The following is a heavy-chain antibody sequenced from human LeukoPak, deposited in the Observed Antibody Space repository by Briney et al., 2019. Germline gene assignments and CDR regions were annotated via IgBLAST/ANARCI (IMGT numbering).Heavy chain of an antibody. CDR3: ARCPYDSTGYYSVPSHLDY. CDR1: GFTFSTYW. Sequence: GGSLRLSCAASGFTFSTYWMSWVRQAPGKGLEWVANIKQDGSAKYYVDSLRGRFSISRDNVKNSLFLQMNSLSAEDTAVYYCARCPYDSTGYYSVPSHLDYWGQGTLVTVSS. V-gene: IGHV3-7*01. D-gene: IGHD3-22*01. CDR2: IKQDGSAK. J-gene: IGHJ4*02.